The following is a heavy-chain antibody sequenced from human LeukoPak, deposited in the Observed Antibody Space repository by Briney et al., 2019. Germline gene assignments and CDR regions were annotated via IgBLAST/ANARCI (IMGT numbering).Heavy chain of an antibody. D-gene: IGHD3-22*01. J-gene: IGHJ4*02. CDR2: ISSSSSYI. V-gene: IGHV3-21*01. Sequence: GGSLRLSCAVSGFIFSSHAMSWDRQAPGKGLEWVSSISSSSSYIYYADSVKGRFTISRDNAKNSLYLQMNSLRAEDTAVYYCARDEYYYDSSGYSTDYWGQGALVTVSS. CDR3: ARDEYYYDSSGYSTDY. CDR1: GFIFSSHA.